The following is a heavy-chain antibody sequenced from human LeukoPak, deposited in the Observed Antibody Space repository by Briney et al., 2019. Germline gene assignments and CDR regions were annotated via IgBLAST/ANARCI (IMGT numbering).Heavy chain of an antibody. Sequence: GRPLRLSCAASGFTFSSYAMHWVRQAPGKGLERVAVISYDGSNKYYADSVKGRFTISRDNSKNTLYLQMNSLRAEDTAVYYCARAAQKVVVVAGNAFDIWGQGTMVTVSS. J-gene: IGHJ3*02. CDR1: GFTFSSYA. D-gene: IGHD2-15*01. CDR3: ARAAQKVVVVAGNAFDI. V-gene: IGHV3-30-3*01. CDR2: ISYDGSNK.